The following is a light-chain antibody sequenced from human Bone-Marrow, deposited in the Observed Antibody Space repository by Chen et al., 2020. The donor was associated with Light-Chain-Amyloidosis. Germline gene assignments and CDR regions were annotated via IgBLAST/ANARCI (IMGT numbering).Light chain of an antibody. Sequence: SSLLINPSPGSGAQGRTARIACGGNNIGSTSVHWYQQTPGQAPLLVVYDDSDRPSGIPERLSGSNSGNTATLTISRVEAGDEADYYCQVWDRSSDRPVFGGGTKLTVL. CDR3: QVWDRSSDRPV. CDR1: NIGSTS. V-gene: IGLV3-21*03. CDR2: DDS. J-gene: IGLJ3*02.